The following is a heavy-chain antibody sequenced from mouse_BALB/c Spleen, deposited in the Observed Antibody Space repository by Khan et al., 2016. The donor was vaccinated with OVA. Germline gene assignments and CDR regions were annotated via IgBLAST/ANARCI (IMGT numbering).Heavy chain of an antibody. Sequence: QVQLQQSGAELVKPGASVKLSCKTSGYTFTSYWIQWVKQRPGQGLGWIGQIFPGTGTTYYNENFKGKATLTVDTSSSTAYMQVSSLTSEDSAVLFCARGYFGNYEFVYWGQGTLVTVSP. V-gene: IGHV1S132*01. D-gene: IGHD2-1*01. CDR1: GYTFTSYW. J-gene: IGHJ3*01. CDR2: IFPGTGTT. CDR3: ARGYFGNYEFVY.